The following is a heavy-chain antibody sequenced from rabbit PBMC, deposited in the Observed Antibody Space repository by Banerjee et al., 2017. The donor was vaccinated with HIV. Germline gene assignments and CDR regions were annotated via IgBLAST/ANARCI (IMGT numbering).Heavy chain of an antibody. CDR3: ARDLAGVIGWNFGL. CDR1: GFSFSNGYV. Sequence: QEQLEESGGGLVKPEGSLTLTCKASGFSFSNGYVMCWVRQAPGKGLEWIGCIGGGSSGITGYATWAKGRFTISKSSSTTVTLQMTSLTAADTATYFCARDLAGVIGWNFGLWGQGTLVTVS. CDR2: IGGGSSGIT. J-gene: IGHJ3*01. D-gene: IGHD4-1*01. V-gene: IGHV1S45*01.